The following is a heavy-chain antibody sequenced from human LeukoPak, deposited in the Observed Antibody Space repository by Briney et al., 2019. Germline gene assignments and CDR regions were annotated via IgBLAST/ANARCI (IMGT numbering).Heavy chain of an antibody. D-gene: IGHD5-18*01. CDR2: INHSGST. J-gene: IGHJ3*02. CDR3: ARGRYSYGYCAFDI. CDR1: GGSFSGYY. V-gene: IGHV4-34*01. Sequence: SETLSLTCAVYGGSFSGYYWSWSRQPPGKGLEWIGEINHSGSTNYNPSLKSRVTISVDTSKNQFSLKLSSVTAADTAVYYCARGRYSYGYCAFDIWGQGTMVTVSS.